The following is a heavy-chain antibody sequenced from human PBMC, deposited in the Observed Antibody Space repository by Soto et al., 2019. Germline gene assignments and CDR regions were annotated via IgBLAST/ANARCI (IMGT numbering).Heavy chain of an antibody. CDR2: IIPIFGTA. J-gene: IGHJ6*02. CDR1: GGTFSSYA. V-gene: IGHV1-69*13. CDR3: GSPLTYYYGSGSQPYYYYGMDV. Sequence: SVKVSCKASGGTFSSYAISWVRQAPGQGLEWMGRIIPIFGTANHAQKFQGRVTITADESTSTAYMELSSLRSEDTAVYYCGSPLTYYYGSGSQPYYYYGMDVWGQGTTVTVSS. D-gene: IGHD3-10*01.